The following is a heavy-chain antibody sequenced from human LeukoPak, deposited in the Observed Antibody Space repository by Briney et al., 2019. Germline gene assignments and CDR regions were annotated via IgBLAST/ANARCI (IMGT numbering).Heavy chain of an antibody. V-gene: IGHV4-59*01. D-gene: IGHD5-18*01. J-gene: IGHJ4*02. CDR3: QRGMTAFFDY. Sequence: PAETLSLTCTFSVGCISSYYWSCIRQPPGKGLEWIGYIYYSGSTNYNPSLKSRVTISVDTSKNQFSLKLSSVTAADTAVSYCQRGMTAFFDYWGQGTLVTVSS. CDR2: IYYSGST. CDR1: VGCISSYY.